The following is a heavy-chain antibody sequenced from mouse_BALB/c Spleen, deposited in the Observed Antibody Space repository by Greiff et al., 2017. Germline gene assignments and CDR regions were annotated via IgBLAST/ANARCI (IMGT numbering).Heavy chain of an antibody. Sequence: QVQLQQSGAELAKPGASVKMSCKASGYTFTSYWMHWVKQRPGQGLEWIGYINPSTGYTEYNQKFKDKATLTADKSSSTAYMQLSSLTSEDSAVYYCARIQYGSHFWYFDVWGAGTTVTVSA. CDR1: GYTFTSYW. CDR3: ARIQYGSHFWYFDV. J-gene: IGHJ1*01. D-gene: IGHD2-10*02. CDR2: INPSTGYT. V-gene: IGHV1-7*01.